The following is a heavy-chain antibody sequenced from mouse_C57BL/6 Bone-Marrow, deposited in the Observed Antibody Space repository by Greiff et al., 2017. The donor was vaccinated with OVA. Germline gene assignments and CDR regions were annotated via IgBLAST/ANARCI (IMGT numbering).Heavy chain of an antibody. Sequence: EVQLQESGGGLVQPGESLKLSCESNEYEFPSHDMSWVRKTPEKRLELVAAINSDGGSPYYPDTLERRFIISRDNTKKTLYLQMSSRRSEDTALYYCARNDGYSWFAYWGQGTLVTVSA. V-gene: IGHV5-2*01. CDR3: ARNDGYSWFAY. CDR2: INSDGGSP. CDR1: EYEFPSHD. D-gene: IGHD2-3*01. J-gene: IGHJ3*01.